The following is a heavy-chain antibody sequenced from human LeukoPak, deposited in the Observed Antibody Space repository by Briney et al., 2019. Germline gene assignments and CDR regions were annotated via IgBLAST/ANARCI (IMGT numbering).Heavy chain of an antibody. CDR3: ASLTHSSSSNWFDP. CDR1: GFTFSDYY. J-gene: IGHJ5*02. V-gene: IGHV3-11*04. D-gene: IGHD6-6*01. Sequence: GGSLRLSCAASGFTFSDYYMSWIRQAPGKGLEWVSYISSSGSTIYYADSVKGRFTISRDNAKNSLYLQMNSLRAEDTAVYYCASLTHSSSSNWFDPWGQGTLVTVSS. CDR2: ISSSGSTI.